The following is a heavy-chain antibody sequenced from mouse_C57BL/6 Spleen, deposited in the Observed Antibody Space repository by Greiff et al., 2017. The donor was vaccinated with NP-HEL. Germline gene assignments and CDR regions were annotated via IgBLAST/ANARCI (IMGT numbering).Heavy chain of an antibody. Sequence: QVQLQQPGAELVMPGASVKLSCKASGYTFTSYWMHWVKQRPGPGLEWIGEIYPSDSYTNYNQKFKGKSTLTVDKSSSTAYMQLSSLTSEDSAVYYCARDGDYDGGDYWGQGTSVTVSS. J-gene: IGHJ4*01. V-gene: IGHV1-69*01. D-gene: IGHD2-4*01. CDR3: ARDGDYDGGDY. CDR2: IYPSDSYT. CDR1: GYTFTSYW.